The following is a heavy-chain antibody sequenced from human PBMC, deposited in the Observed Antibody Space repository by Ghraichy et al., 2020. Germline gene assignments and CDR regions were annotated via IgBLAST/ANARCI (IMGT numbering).Heavy chain of an antibody. V-gene: IGHV3-23*01. CDR3: AKDGFSSSWPYYFDY. CDR1: GLTFSSYV. Sequence: GSLRLSCAASGLTFSSYVMIWVRQAPGKGLEWVSAISGSGGSTYYADSVKGRFTISRDNSKNTLYLQMNSLRAEDTAVYFCAKDGFSSSWPYYFDYWGQGTLVTVSS. J-gene: IGHJ4*02. D-gene: IGHD6-13*01. CDR2: ISGSGGST.